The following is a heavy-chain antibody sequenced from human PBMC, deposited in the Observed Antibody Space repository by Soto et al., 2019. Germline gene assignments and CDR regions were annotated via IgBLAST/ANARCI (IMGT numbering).Heavy chain of an antibody. CDR2: MNPNSGNT. J-gene: IGHJ5*02. CDR1: GYTFTSYD. CDR3: ARLKQDYAVA. D-gene: IGHD3-16*01. V-gene: IGHV1-8*01. Sequence: QVQLVQSGAEVKKPGASVKVSCKASGYTFTSYDINWVRLATGQGLGWMGWMNPNSGNTAYAHKFQGRVTMTRKTYISTGYMELSSLRSEDTAVYYCARLKQDYAVAWGQGTLVTVSS.